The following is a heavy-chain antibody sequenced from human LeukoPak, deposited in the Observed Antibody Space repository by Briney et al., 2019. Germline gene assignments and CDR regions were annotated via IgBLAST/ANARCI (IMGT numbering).Heavy chain of an antibody. Sequence: GGSLRLSCAASGFTFSSYAMHWVRQAPGKGLEWVAVISYDGSNKYYADSVKGRFTISRDNSKNTLYLQMNSLRAEDTAVYYCARDYDFWSGYLDYWGQGTLVTVSS. CDR1: GFTFSSYA. D-gene: IGHD3-3*01. V-gene: IGHV3-30-3*01. CDR3: ARDYDFWSGYLDY. J-gene: IGHJ4*02. CDR2: ISYDGSNK.